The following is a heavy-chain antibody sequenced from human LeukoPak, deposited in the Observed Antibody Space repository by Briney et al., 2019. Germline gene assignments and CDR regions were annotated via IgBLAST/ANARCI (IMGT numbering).Heavy chain of an antibody. CDR2: INPNSGGT. CDR3: ARDHYSSGWPFDY. D-gene: IGHD6-19*01. Sequence: ASLKASCKASGYTFTGYYIHWLRQAPGQGLEWMGWINPNSGGTDYAQKFQGRVTMTRDTSISTVYMDLSRLRSDDTAKYYCARDHYSSGWPFDYWGQGTLLTVSS. CDR1: GYTFTGYY. J-gene: IGHJ4*02. V-gene: IGHV1-2*02.